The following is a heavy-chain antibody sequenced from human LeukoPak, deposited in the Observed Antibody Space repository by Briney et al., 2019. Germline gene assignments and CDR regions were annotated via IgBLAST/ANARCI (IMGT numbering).Heavy chain of an antibody. CDR2: ISYDGSNK. CDR3: AKDRVQSYYDSSGYCDY. J-gene: IGHJ4*02. CDR1: GFTFSSYG. D-gene: IGHD3-22*01. V-gene: IGHV3-30*18. Sequence: PGGSLRLSCAASGFTFSSYGMHWVRQAPGKGLEWVAVISYDGSNKYYADSVKGRFTIPRDNSKNTLYLQMNSLRAEDTAVYYCAKDRVQSYYDSSGYCDYWGQGTLVTVSS.